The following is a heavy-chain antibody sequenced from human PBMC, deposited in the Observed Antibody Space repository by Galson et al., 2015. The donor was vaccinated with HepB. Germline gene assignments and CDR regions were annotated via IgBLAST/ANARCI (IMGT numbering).Heavy chain of an antibody. D-gene: IGHD6-25*01. V-gene: IGHV3-11*01. CDR1: GVSGVTFSDYY. J-gene: IGHJ5*02. CDR3: AGAALGWFDP. Sequence: SLRLSCAASGVSGVTFSDYYMSWIRQAPGKGLEWVSYISDSGSIIYYADSVKGRFTISRDNAKNSLYLQMNSLRVEDTAVYYCAGAALGWFDPWGQGTLVTVSS. CDR2: ISDSGSII.